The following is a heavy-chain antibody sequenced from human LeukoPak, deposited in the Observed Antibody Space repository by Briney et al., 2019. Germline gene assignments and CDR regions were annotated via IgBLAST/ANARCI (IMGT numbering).Heavy chain of an antibody. V-gene: IGHV4-59*12. CDR2: IYYSGRT. D-gene: IGHD6-19*01. Sequence: SETLSLTCTVSGGSISSYYWSWIRQPPGKGLEWIGYIYYSGRTNYNPSLKSRVTISVDTSKNQFSLKLSSVTAADTAVYYCAKGPGNSGWWSSSLDFDYWGQGTLVTVSS. CDR1: GGSISSYY. CDR3: AKGPGNSGWWSSSLDFDY. J-gene: IGHJ4*02.